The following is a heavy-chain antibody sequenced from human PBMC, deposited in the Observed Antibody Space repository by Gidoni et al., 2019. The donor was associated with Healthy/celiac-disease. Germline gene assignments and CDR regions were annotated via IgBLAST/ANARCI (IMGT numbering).Heavy chain of an antibody. CDR1: GYTFTSYA. Sequence: QVQLVQSGAEVKKPGASVKVSCKASGYTFTSYAMHWVRQAPGQRLEWMGWINAGNGNTKYSQKFQGRVTITRDTSASTAYMELSSLRSEDTAVYYCARDQGPIVGATLVWFDPWGQGTLVTVSS. V-gene: IGHV1-3*01. CDR2: INAGNGNT. D-gene: IGHD1-26*01. CDR3: ARDQGPIVGATLVWFDP. J-gene: IGHJ5*02.